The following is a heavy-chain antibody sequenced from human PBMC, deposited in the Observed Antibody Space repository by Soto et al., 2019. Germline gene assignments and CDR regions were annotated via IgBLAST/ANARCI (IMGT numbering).Heavy chain of an antibody. V-gene: IGHV4-39*01. CDR1: GASISSSTYY. CDR3: ASRFYYHWSP. J-gene: IGHJ5*02. CDR2: FFYNGNT. D-gene: IGHD3-10*01. Sequence: QLQLQESGPGLVKPSETLSLTCTVSGASISSSTYYWGWIRQPPGKGLEWIGTFFYNGNTFYNPSRQSRVTISVDTSKNQFSLNLASVTAADTAVYYCASRFYYHWSPWRQGTLVTVSS.